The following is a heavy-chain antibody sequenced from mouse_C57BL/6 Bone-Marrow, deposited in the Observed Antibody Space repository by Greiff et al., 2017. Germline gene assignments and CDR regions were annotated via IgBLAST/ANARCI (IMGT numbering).Heavy chain of an antibody. CDR1: GFSFNTYA. CDR3: VFLGRDRYFDV. Sequence: EVKLVESGGGLVQPKGSLKLSCAASGFSFNTYAMNWVRQAPGKGLEWVARIRSKSNNYATYYADSVKDRFTISRDDSESMLYLQMNNLKTEDTAMDYCVFLGRDRYFDVWGTGTTVTVSS. D-gene: IGHD3-3*01. J-gene: IGHJ1*03. CDR2: IRSKSNNYAT. V-gene: IGHV10-1*01.